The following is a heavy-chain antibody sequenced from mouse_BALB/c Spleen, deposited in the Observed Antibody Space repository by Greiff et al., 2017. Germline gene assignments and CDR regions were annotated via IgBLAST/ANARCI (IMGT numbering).Heavy chain of an antibody. V-gene: IGHV5-6-5*01. J-gene: IGHJ2*01. Sequence: EVQRVESGGGLVKPGGSLKLSCAASGFTFSSYAMSWVRQTPEKRLEWVASISSGGSTYYPDSVKGRFTISRDNARNILYLHMSSLRSEDTAMYYCAREDYGFDYWGQGTTLTVSS. CDR2: ISSGGST. CDR1: GFTFSSYA. CDR3: AREDYGFDY. D-gene: IGHD1-1*01.